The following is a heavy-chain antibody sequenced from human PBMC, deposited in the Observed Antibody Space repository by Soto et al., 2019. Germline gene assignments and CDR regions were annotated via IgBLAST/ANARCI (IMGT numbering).Heavy chain of an antibody. CDR2: IKQDGSEK. V-gene: IGHV3-7*01. CDR1: GFTFSSYW. D-gene: IGHD2-15*01. CDR3: AREGYCSGGSCLRWFDP. J-gene: IGHJ5*02. Sequence: PGGSLRLSCAASGFTFSSYWMSWVRQAPGKGLEWVANIKQDGSEKYYVDSVKGRFTISRDNAKNSLYLQMNSLRAEDTAVYYCAREGYCSGGSCLRWFDPWGQGTLVTVSX.